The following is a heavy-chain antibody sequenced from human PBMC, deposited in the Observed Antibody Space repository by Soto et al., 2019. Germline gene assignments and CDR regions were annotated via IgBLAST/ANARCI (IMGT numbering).Heavy chain of an antibody. CDR1: EFTFSAFA. CDR3: ARNDWNQYYFDY. CDR2: ISYDGSKK. D-gene: IGHD1-1*01. J-gene: IGHJ4*02. V-gene: IGHV3-30-3*01. Sequence: GGSLRLSCAASEFTFSAFAMHWVRQAPGKGLEWVAVISYDGSKKVYADSVKGRFTISRDNYKNTLYLQMNSLRVEDTAVYFCARNDWNQYYFDYWGQGTLVTVSS.